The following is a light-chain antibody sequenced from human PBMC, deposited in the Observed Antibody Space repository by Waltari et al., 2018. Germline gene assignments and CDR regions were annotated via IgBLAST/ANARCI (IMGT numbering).Light chain of an antibody. CDR1: NSNIGSHY. Sequence: QSVLTQPPSASGTPGQRVTISCSGRNSNIGSHYVYWYQQLPGTTPKLVIYMSNQRPSGVPDRFSGSKSGTSASLAISGLRSDDEADYYCAAWDDSLNVILFGGGTKLTVL. J-gene: IGLJ2*01. CDR3: AAWDDSLNVIL. CDR2: MSN. V-gene: IGLV1-47*01.